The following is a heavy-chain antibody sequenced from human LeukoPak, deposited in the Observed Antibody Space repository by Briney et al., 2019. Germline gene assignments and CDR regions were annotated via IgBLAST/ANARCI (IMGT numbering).Heavy chain of an antibody. CDR1: GFTFSSYS. D-gene: IGHD6-19*01. Sequence: GGSLRLSCAASGFTFSSYSMNWVRQAPGKGLEWVSYISSSGSTIYYADSVKGRFTISRDNAKNSLYLQMNSLRAEDTAVYYCAKAGSGWYGYFDYWGQGTLVTVSS. CDR2: ISSSGSTI. CDR3: AKAGSGWYGYFDY. V-gene: IGHV3-48*04. J-gene: IGHJ4*02.